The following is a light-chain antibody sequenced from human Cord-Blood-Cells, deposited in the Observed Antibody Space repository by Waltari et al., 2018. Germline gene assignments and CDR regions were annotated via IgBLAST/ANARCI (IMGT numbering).Light chain of an antibody. Sequence: QSALTQPPSASGSPGQSVTIPCTGTSSDVGGYNYVSWYQQHPGKAPKLMIYEVSKRPSGVPDRFSGSKSGNTASLTVSGVQAEDEADYYCSSYAGSNNYVFGTGTKVTVL. CDR2: EVS. J-gene: IGLJ1*01. V-gene: IGLV2-8*01. CDR3: SSYAGSNNYV. CDR1: SSDVGGYNY.